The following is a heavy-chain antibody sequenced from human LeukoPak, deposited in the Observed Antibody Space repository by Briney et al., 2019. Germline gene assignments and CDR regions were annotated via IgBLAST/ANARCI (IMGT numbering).Heavy chain of an antibody. CDR1: GDSISSYY. CDR2: IYYSVGT. CDR3: PRDSFGGGHYVDTAMVGHNWFDP. J-gene: IGHJ5*02. Sequence: PSETLSLTCTVPGDSISSYYWSWIRQPPGKGLEWIGYIYYSVGTNYNPSLKSRVTISVDTSKNQFSLQLSSVPPADTAVYYCPRDSFGGGHYVDTAMVGHNWFDPWGQGTLVTVSS. D-gene: IGHD5-18*01. V-gene: IGHV4-59*01.